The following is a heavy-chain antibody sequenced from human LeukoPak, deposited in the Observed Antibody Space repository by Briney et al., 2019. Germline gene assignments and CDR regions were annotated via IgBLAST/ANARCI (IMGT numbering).Heavy chain of an antibody. CDR1: GFTFSSYG. CDR2: IWYDGSNK. J-gene: IGHJ6*02. D-gene: IGHD6-25*01. Sequence: PGGSLRLSCAASGFTFSSYGMHWVRQAPGKGLEWVAVIWYDGSNKYYADSVKGRFTISRDNAKNSLYLQMNSLRAEDTAVYYCGGPNPLLERPSAMDVWGQGTTVTVSS. CDR3: GGPNPLLERPSAMDV. V-gene: IGHV3-33*03.